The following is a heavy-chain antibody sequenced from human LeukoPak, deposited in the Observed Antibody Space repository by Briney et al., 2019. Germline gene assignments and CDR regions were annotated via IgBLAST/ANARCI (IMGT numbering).Heavy chain of an antibody. D-gene: IGHD3-10*01. Sequence: GGSLRLSCAASGFTFSSYEMNWVRQAPGKGLEWVSYISSSGSTIYCADSVKGRFTISRDNAKNSLYLQMNSLRAEDTAVYYCARRGWFGEFASWGQGTLVTVSS. J-gene: IGHJ5*01. CDR1: GFTFSSYE. V-gene: IGHV3-48*03. CDR3: ARRGWFGEFAS. CDR2: ISSSGSTI.